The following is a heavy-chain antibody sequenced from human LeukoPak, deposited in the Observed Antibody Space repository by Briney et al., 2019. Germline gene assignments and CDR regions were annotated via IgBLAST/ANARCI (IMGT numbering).Heavy chain of an antibody. CDR1: GFTFSSYS. Sequence: PGGSLRLSCAASGFTFSSYSMNWVRQAPGKGLEWVSSISSSSSYIYYADSVKGRFTISRDNAKNSLYLQMNSLRAEDTAVYYCARDLGAVRGVKALYFDYWGQGTLVTVSS. CDR3: ARDLGAVRGVKALYFDY. V-gene: IGHV3-21*01. D-gene: IGHD3-10*01. CDR2: ISSSSSYI. J-gene: IGHJ4*02.